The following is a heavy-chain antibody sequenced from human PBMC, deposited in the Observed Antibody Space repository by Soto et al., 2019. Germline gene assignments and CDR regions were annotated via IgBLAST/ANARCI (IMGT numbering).Heavy chain of an antibody. Sequence: GESLKISCKGSGYSFTSYWSGWVRQMPGKGLEWMGIIYPGDSDTRYSPSFQGQVIISADKSLSTAYLQWSSPKASDTAMYYCVKYYYDSSGYYFDYWGQGTLVTVSS. CDR1: GYSFTSYW. V-gene: IGHV5-51*01. D-gene: IGHD3-22*01. CDR2: IYPGDSDT. J-gene: IGHJ4*02. CDR3: VKYYYDSSGYYFDY.